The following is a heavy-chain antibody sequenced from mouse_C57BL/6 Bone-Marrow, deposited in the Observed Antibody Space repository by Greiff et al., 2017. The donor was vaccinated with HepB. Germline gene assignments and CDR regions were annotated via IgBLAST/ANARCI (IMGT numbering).Heavy chain of an antibody. Sequence: EVKVVESGGGLVQPGGSLKLSCAASGFTFSDYYMYWVRQTPEKRLEWVAYISNGGGSTYYPDTVKGRFTISRDNAKNTLYLQMSRLKSEDTAMYYCARHGIYYYGSWYFDVWDTGTTVTVSS. CDR3: ARHGIYYYGSWYFDV. D-gene: IGHD1-1*01. CDR2: ISNGGGST. CDR1: GFTFSDYY. V-gene: IGHV5-12*01. J-gene: IGHJ1*03.